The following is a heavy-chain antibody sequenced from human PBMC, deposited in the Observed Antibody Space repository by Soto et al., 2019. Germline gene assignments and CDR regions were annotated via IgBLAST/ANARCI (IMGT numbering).Heavy chain of an antibody. Sequence: GSTKYNPSLKSRVTTSVDTSKGQFSLTLSSVTAADTAMYYCARTSAAGKYYYGMDVWGQGTTVTV. V-gene: IGHV4-59*01. CDR3: ARTSAAGKYYYGMDV. CDR2: GST. D-gene: IGHD6-13*01. J-gene: IGHJ6*02.